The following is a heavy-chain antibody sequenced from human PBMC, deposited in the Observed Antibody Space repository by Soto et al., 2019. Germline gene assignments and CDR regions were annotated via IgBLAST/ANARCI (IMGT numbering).Heavy chain of an antibody. CDR2: ITVVTGNT. CDR3: VRDRDLGGDMAHGDF. V-gene: IGHV3-48*02. J-gene: IGHJ4*01. Sequence: GGSLRLSCEASGFSMSGYSMCWVRQSAGKGLEWLAYITVVTGNTRYADSVKGRFTISADRGRNSVFLQLNSLRDEDTAVYYCVRDRDLGGDMAHGDFRAQGTPVTVSS. D-gene: IGHD2-21*01. CDR1: GFSMSGYS.